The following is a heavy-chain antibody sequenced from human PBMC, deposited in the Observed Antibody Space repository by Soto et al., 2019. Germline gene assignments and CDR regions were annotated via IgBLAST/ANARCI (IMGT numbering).Heavy chain of an antibody. CDR3: ARYEYGNSLYGVDV. Sequence: QVHLQQRGAGLLKPSATLSLNCVVSGESFSGYYWSWIRQTPGLGLEWIGEVDHRGRTTYNPSLKNRASISIDSSKNLFSLEQTSVTAADTALYFCARYEYGNSLYGVDVWGQGTRGTVSS. CDR1: GESFSGYY. CDR2: VDHRGRT. J-gene: IGHJ6*02. V-gene: IGHV4-34*02. D-gene: IGHD1-7*01.